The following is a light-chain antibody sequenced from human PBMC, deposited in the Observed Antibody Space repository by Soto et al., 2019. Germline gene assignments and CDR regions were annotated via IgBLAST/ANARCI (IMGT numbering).Light chain of an antibody. CDR3: SSYTSSSTPYV. V-gene: IGLV2-14*01. CDR2: DVS. CDR1: SSDVGGYNY. Sequence: QSVLTQPASVSGSPGQSITISCTGTSSDVGGYNYVPWYQQHPGKAPKLMIYDVSNRPSGVSNRFSGSKSGNTASLTISGLQAEDEADYYCSSYTSSSTPYVFGTG. J-gene: IGLJ1*01.